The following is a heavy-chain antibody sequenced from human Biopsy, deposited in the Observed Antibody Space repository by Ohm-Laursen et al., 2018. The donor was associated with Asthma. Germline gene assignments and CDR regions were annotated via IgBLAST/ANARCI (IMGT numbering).Heavy chain of an antibody. J-gene: IGHJ4*02. V-gene: IGHV1-69*01. CDR3: ARKAGSCISRTCYSLDF. CDR2: INSVFGTT. Sequence: SSVKVPCKSLGGTFNTYVIGWVRQAPGQGLEWMGGINSVFGTTTYPQKFQDRVTITADDSTSTVYMELSSLGSEDTAVYYCARKAGSCISRTCYSLDFWGQGTLVTVSS. D-gene: IGHD2-2*01. CDR1: GGTFNTYV.